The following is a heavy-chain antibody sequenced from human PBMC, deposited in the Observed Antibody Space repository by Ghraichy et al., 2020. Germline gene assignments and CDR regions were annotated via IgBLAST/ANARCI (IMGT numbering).Heavy chain of an antibody. V-gene: IGHV4-4*09. CDR2: IYTSGST. J-gene: IGHJ4*02. D-gene: IGHD6-19*01. CDR3: ARHGSDSSGWNFDY. CDR1: GGSISSYY. Sequence: SETLSLTCTVSGGSISSYYWSWIRQPPGKGLEWIGYIYTSGSTNYNPSLKSRVTISVDTSKNQFSLKLSSVTAADTAVYYCARHGSDSSGWNFDYWGQGTLVTVSS.